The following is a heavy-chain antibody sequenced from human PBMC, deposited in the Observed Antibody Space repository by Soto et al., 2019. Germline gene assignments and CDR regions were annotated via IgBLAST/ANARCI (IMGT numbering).Heavy chain of an antibody. Sequence: ASVKVSCKASGYTFTGYYMHWVRQAPGQGLEWMGWINPNSGGTNYAQKFQGWVTMTRDTSISTAYMELSRLRSDDTAVYYCARGGIVVVPAAMPGLSDYHYYMDVWGKGTTVTVSS. V-gene: IGHV1-2*04. CDR2: INPNSGGT. D-gene: IGHD2-2*01. J-gene: IGHJ6*03. CDR3: ARGGIVVVPAAMPGLSDYHYYMDV. CDR1: GYTFTGYY.